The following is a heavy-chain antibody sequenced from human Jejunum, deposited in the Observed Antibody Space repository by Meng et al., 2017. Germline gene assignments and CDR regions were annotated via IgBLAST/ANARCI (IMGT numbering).Heavy chain of an antibody. CDR2: VWPSGAT. V-gene: IGHV4-4*02. CDR3: ARAIRERYFDS. D-gene: IGHD1-14*01. CDR1: GVSTTAPFY. Sequence: QVQLQESGPGLVKPSGTLSLTCTVSGVSTTAPFYWTWIRQAPGKGLEWIGEVWPSGATYYNPSLSSRITISIDTSNNQFSLEVAFLTAADTDVYYCARAIRERYFDSWGQGTLVTVSS. J-gene: IGHJ4*02.